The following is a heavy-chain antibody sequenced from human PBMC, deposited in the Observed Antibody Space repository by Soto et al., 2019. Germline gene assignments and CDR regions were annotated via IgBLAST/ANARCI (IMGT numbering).Heavy chain of an antibody. V-gene: IGHV1-69*13. J-gene: IGHJ3*01. CDR2: IIPIFGTA. CDR3: ARGVFQPCSSTSCFLPAV. D-gene: IGHD2-2*01. CDR1: GGTFSSYA. Sequence: SVKVSCKASGGTFSSYAISWVRQAPGQGLEWMGGIIPIFGTANYAQKFQGRVTITADESTSTAYMELSSLRSEDTAVYYCARGVFQPCSSTSCFLPAVWGQGSLVT.